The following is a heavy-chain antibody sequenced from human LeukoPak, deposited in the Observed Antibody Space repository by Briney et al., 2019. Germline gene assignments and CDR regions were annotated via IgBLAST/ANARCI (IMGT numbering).Heavy chain of an antibody. J-gene: IGHJ3*01. D-gene: IGHD1-14*01. CDR3: AKVLRGLRNRIMGDTFDL. CDR2: IIYKGVNE. Sequence: GGSLRLSCVAPRITLRDYAMSWVRHSPGEGLGWVSTIIYKGVNEYYADSVKRRFSISRDNSKDTLYLQMNGLRVEDTIVYYCAKVLRGLRNRIMGDTFDLWGQGTVVAVSS. V-gene: IGHV3-23*01. CDR1: RITLRDYA.